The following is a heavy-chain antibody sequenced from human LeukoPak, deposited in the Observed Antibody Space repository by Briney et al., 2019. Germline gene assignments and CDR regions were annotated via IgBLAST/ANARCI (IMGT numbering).Heavy chain of an antibody. J-gene: IGHJ2*01. CDR3: AREKYYYGSGSYSRYWYFDL. Sequence: SETLSLTCTVSGGSISSSSYYWGWIRQPPGKGLEWIGSIYYSGSTYYNPSLKSRITISVDTSKNQFSLKLSSVTAADTAVYYCAREKYYYGSGSYSRYWYFDLWGRGTLVTVSS. V-gene: IGHV4-39*07. CDR2: IYYSGST. CDR1: GGSISSSSYY. D-gene: IGHD3-10*01.